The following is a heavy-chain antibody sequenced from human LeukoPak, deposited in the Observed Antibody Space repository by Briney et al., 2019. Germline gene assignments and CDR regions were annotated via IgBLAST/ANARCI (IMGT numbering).Heavy chain of an antibody. D-gene: IGHD3-3*01. V-gene: IGHV3-53*01. J-gene: IGHJ4*02. CDR3: AKSPDFWSGYTN. CDR1: GFTFSSYW. Sequence: GGSLRLSCAASGFTFSSYWMHWVRQAPGKGLEWVSVIYSGGGTFYTDSVKGRSTISRDNSKNTLYLQMNSLRAEDTAVYYCAKSPDFWSGYTNWGQGTLVTVSS. CDR2: IYSGGGT.